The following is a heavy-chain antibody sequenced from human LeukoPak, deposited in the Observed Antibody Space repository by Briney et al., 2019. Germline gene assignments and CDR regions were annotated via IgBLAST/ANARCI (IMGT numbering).Heavy chain of an antibody. CDR3: ALIGLDNSGGWYEGAY. CDR2: IYYSGST. J-gene: IGHJ4*02. V-gene: IGHV4-31*03. D-gene: IGHD6-19*01. Sequence: SETLSLTCTVSGGSISSGGYYWSWIRQHPGKGLEWIGYIYYSGSTNYNPSLKSRVTISVDTSKNQFSLKLSSVTAADTAVYYCALIGLDNSGGWYEGAYWGQGTLVTVSS. CDR1: GGSISSGGYY.